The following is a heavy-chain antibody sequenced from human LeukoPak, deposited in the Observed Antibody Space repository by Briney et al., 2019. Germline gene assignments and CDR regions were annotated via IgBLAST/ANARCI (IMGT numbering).Heavy chain of an antibody. Sequence: SETLSLTCSVSGVSISSSSHYWGWIRQPPGKGLEWIGSIYYLGSTYYNPSLKSRVTISVDTSKNQFSLRLTSVTAADTAVYYCARQREFGVVTDFDYWGQGTLVTVSS. V-gene: IGHV4-39*01. CDR3: ARQREFGVVTDFDY. CDR1: GVSISSSSHY. CDR2: IYYLGST. J-gene: IGHJ4*02. D-gene: IGHD3-3*01.